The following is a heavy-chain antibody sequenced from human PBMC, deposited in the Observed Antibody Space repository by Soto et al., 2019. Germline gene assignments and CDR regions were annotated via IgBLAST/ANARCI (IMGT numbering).Heavy chain of an antibody. J-gene: IGHJ3*02. V-gene: IGHV3-33*01. CDR2: IWHDGTFT. Sequence: QVQLVESGGGVVQSGRSPRLSCAASGFTFSSFGMHWVRQAPGKGLEWVALIWHDGTFTHYADSVKGRFTISRDNSKNMLYLKMNSLRADGTAVYYCARDRHFRGGPDDIWGQGTMVTVAS. CDR3: ARDRHFRGGPDDI. CDR1: GFTFSSFG. D-gene: IGHD3-3*02.